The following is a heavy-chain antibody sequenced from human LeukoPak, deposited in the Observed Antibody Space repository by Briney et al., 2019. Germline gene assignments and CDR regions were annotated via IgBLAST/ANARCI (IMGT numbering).Heavy chain of an antibody. CDR1: GGTFSSYA. CDR3: ARGITVVRGAQDYYYYYMDV. Sequence: ASVKVSCKASGGTFSSYAISWVRQAPGQGLEWMGGIIPIFGTANYAQKFQGRVTITADESTSTAYMELSSLRSEDTAVYYCARGITVVRGAQDYYYYYMDVWGKGTTVTISS. J-gene: IGHJ6*03. D-gene: IGHD3-10*01. V-gene: IGHV1-69*13. CDR2: IIPIFGTA.